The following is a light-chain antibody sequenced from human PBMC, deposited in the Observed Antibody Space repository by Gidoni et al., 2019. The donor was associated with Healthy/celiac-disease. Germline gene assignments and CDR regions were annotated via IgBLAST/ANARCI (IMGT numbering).Light chain of an antibody. CDR1: QSISSY. CDR2: AAS. CDR3: QQSYSTPPVT. V-gene: IGKV1-39*01. J-gene: IGKJ3*01. Sequence: DIQMTQSPSSLSASVGDRVTITCRASQSISSYLNWYQQKPGKAPKLLIYAASSLQSGVPSRFSGSGSGTDFTRTISSLQPEDFATYYCQQSYSTPPVTFXPXTKVDIK.